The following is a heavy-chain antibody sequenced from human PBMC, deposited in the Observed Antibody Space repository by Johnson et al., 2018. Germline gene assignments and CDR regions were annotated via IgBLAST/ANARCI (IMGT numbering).Heavy chain of an antibody. CDR1: GFIFSDYY. D-gene: IGHD4-17*01. CDR3: TRGTVTARKIWFEH. J-gene: IGHJ1*01. CDR2: SISRGYTI. Sequence: QVQLVESGGGLVKPGGSLRLSCRVSGFIFSDYYMNWIRQAPGKGPEWVSYSISRGYTIAYAESVKGRFTIPRENVKNSVYLQRNDRRPEDTAVYYCTRGTVTARKIWFEHGGQGTPVIVSS. V-gene: IGHV3-11*01.